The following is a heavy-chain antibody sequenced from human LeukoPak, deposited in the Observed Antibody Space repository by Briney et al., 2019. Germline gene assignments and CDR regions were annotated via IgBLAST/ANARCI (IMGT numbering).Heavy chain of an antibody. CDR1: GGSFSGHY. V-gene: IGHV4-34*01. D-gene: IGHD3-10*01. Sequence: SETLSLTCAVYGGSFSGHYWSWFRQPPGQGLEWLGEISHSGSTNYNPSLKSRVITSVHTSQNQSSLQLSSVTAADTAVYYWARGIAMVRGVIPWDGDYYYTDVWSKATTVTV. CDR3: ARGIAMVRGVIPWDGDYYYTDV. J-gene: IGHJ6*03. CDR2: ISHSGST.